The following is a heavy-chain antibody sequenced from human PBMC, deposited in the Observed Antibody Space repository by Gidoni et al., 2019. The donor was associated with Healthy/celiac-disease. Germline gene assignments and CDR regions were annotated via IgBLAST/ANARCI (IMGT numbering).Heavy chain of an antibody. Sequence: QLQLQESGSGLVKPSQTLSLTCAVSGGSISIGGYSWSWFRQPPGKGLEWIGYIYHSGSPYHNPALKSRVTISVDRSKNQFSLKLSSVTAADTAVYYCARLAPEEYCSSTSCYPNYYYYYMDVWGKGTTVTVSS. CDR3: ARLAPEEYCSSTSCYPNYYYYYMDV. J-gene: IGHJ6*03. CDR1: GGSISIGGYS. CDR2: IYHSGSP. D-gene: IGHD2-2*01. V-gene: IGHV4-30-2*01.